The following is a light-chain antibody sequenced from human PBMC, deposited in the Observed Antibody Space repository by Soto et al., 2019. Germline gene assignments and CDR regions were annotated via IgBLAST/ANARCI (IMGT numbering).Light chain of an antibody. J-gene: IGKJ1*01. Sequence: ETQITQPQSSLSGSFLDRITITCRASLPISNYLAWYQQKPGKIPNLLIYAASTLQAGVPSRFSGSGSGTDFTLTISSLQPEDFATYYCQQSYSTPRTFGQGTEVDIK. CDR1: LPISNY. CDR3: QQSYSTPRT. CDR2: AAS. V-gene: IGKV1-27*01.